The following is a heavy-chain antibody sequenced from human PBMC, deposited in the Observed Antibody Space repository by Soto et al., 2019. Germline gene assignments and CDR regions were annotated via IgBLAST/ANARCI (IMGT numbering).Heavy chain of an antibody. CDR1: GDSISRYS. J-gene: IGHJ5*02. CDR3: ARVPDR. Sequence: SETLSLTCTVSGDSISRYSWSWIRQPPGKGLEWIGYIYHSGSTYYNPSLKSRVTISVDRSKNQFSLKLSSVTAADTAVYYCARVPDRWGQGTLVTVSS. D-gene: IGHD2-2*01. CDR2: IYHSGST. V-gene: IGHV4-30-2*01.